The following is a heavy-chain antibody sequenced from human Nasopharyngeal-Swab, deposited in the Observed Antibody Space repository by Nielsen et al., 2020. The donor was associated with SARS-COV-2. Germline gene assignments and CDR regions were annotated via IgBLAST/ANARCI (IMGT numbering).Heavy chain of an antibody. CDR1: GYTFTSYG. Sequence: ASVKVSCKASGYTFTSYGISWVRQAPGQGLEWMGWISAYNGNTNYAQKLQGRVTMTTDTSTSTAYMELRSLRSDDTAVYYCARVETPRSYYYYYGMDVWGQGTTVTVSS. CDR3: ARVETPRSYYYYYGMDV. J-gene: IGHJ6*02. V-gene: IGHV1-18*04. CDR2: ISAYNGNT. D-gene: IGHD1-1*01.